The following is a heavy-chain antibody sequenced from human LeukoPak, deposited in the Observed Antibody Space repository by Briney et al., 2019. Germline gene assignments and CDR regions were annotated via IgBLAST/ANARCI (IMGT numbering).Heavy chain of an antibody. J-gene: IGHJ4*02. V-gene: IGHV3-9*01. CDR3: TKDLSNYGDYIFDY. CDR2: ISWSSGSI. Sequence: GGSLRLSCVASGFTFDDYAMHWVRQAPGKGLEWVSGISWSSGSIGYADSVRGRFTISRDSAKNSLYLQMNSLRAEDTALYYCTKDLSNYGDYIFDYWGQGTLVTVSS. CDR1: GFTFDDYA. D-gene: IGHD4-17*01.